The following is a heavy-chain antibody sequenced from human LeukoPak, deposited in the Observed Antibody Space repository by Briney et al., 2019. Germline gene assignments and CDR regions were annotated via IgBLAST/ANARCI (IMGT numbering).Heavy chain of an antibody. V-gene: IGHV1-2*02. Sequence: GASVKVSCKASGYTFTGYYMHWVRQAPGQGLEWMGWINPNSGGTNYAQKFQGRVTMTRDTSISTAYMELSRLRSDDTAVYYCARVGGLTVFRVVTPYYYYMDVWGKGTTVTVSS. CDR1: GYTFTGYY. CDR3: ARVGGLTVFRVVTPYYYYMDV. D-gene: IGHD3-3*01. CDR2: INPNSGGT. J-gene: IGHJ6*03.